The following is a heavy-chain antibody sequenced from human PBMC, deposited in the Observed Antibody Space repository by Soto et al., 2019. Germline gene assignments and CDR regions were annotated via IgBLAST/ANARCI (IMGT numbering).Heavy chain of an antibody. J-gene: IGHJ4*02. Sequence: VQVVESGGGLVQPGGSLRLSCVVSGFTVSNNYMSWVRQAPGKGLEWVSVIYSGGSTSYINSVKGRFTISRDNSKNTVYLQMNSLRAEDTAVYYCARPDTVRGVSYWGQGTLVTVSS. CDR3: ARPDTVRGVSY. CDR2: IYSGGST. CDR1: GFTVSNNY. D-gene: IGHD3-10*01. V-gene: IGHV3-66*01.